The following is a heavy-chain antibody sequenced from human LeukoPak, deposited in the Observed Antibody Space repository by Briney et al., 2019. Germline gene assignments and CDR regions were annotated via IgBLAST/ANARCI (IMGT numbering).Heavy chain of an antibody. Sequence: GGSLRLSCAASGFTFSDYYMSWIRQSPGNGLEWVSYISTSGSTIYYADSVKGRFTVSRDNAKNSLFLQMISLRAEDTAVYYCARVVSENSGYQGYWGQGTLVTVSS. V-gene: IGHV3-11*04. CDR1: GFTFSDYY. CDR3: ARVVSENSGYQGY. CDR2: ISTSGSTI. D-gene: IGHD3-22*01. J-gene: IGHJ4*02.